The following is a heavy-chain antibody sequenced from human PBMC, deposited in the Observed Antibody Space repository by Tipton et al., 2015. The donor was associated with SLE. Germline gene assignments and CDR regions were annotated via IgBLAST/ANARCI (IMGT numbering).Heavy chain of an antibody. CDR1: GFTFRSGFSFNSFA. CDR2: VSGRGGTT. V-gene: IGHV3-23*01. Sequence: SLRLSCAASGFTFRSGFSFNSFAMSWVRQAPGKGLEWVSAVSGRGGTTYYAVSVKGRFTISRDNAKNSLSLQMNSLRVEDTAVYYCARASGGRGAFDIWGQGTMVTVSS. D-gene: IGHD3-10*01. J-gene: IGHJ3*02. CDR3: ARASGGRGAFDI.